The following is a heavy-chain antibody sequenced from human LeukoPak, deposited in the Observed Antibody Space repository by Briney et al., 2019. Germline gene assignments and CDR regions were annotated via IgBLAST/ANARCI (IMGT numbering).Heavy chain of an antibody. D-gene: IGHD3-22*01. V-gene: IGHV1-2*02. Sequence: ASVKVSCKASGYTFTGYYMHWVRQAPGQGLEWMGWINPNSGGTNYARTLQGRVTMTRDTSISTAYMELSRLRSDDTAVYYCASLDSSGNYYYMVVWGKGTTVTVSS. J-gene: IGHJ6*03. CDR2: INPNSGGT. CDR3: ASLDSSGNYYYMVV. CDR1: GYTFTGYY.